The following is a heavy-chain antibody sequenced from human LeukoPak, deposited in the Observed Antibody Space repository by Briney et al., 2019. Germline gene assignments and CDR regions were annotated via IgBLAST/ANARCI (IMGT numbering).Heavy chain of an antibody. CDR2: IYYSANTNSGNT. Sequence: SETLSLTCTVSGGSISTYYWSWIRQPPGEGLEWIGYIYYSANTNSGNTNYNPSLRSRVTISIDTSENQFSLKLSSVTAADTALYYCARQSYLNTFDIWGQGTMVTVSS. D-gene: IGHD5-18*01. J-gene: IGHJ3*02. CDR1: GGSISTYY. V-gene: IGHV4-59*08. CDR3: ARQSYLNTFDI.